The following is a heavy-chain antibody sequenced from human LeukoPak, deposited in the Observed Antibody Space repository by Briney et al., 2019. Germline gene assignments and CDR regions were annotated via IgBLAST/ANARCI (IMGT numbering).Heavy chain of an antibody. D-gene: IGHD3-9*01. CDR1: GGSISSTSYY. CDR2: IYYSGNT. Sequence: SETLSLTCTVSGGSISSTSYYWGWIRQPPGKGLEWIGSIYYSGNTYYNPSLKSRVTISVDTSKNQFSLKLSSVTAADTAVYYCASQPYYDILAGYSHFDYWGQGTLVTVSS. J-gene: IGHJ4*02. CDR3: ASQPYYDILAGYSHFDY. V-gene: IGHV4-39*01.